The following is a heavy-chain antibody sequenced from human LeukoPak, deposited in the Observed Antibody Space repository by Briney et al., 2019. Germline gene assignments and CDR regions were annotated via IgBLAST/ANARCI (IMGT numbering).Heavy chain of an antibody. CDR3: ARSGTVGATFYYYYMDV. CDR1: GGSTSSYY. V-gene: IGHV4-59*01. CDR2: IYYSGST. J-gene: IGHJ6*03. Sequence: SETLSLTCTVSGGSTSSYYWSWIRQPPGKGPEWIGYIYYSGSTNYNPSLKSRVTISVDTSKNQFSLKLSSVTAADTAVYYCARSGTVGATFYYYYMDVWGKGTTVTVSS. D-gene: IGHD1-26*01.